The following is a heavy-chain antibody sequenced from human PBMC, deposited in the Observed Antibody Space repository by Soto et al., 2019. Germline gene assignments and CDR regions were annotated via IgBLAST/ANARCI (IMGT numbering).Heavy chain of an antibody. V-gene: IGHV3-30*18. D-gene: IGHD4-17*01. J-gene: IGHJ6*02. Sequence: QVQLVESEGGVVQPGRSLRLSCAASGFTFSSYGMHWVRQAPGKGLEWVAVISYDGSNKYYADSVKGRFTISRDNSKNTLYLQMNSLRAEDTAVYYCAKILQLGDYAYYYYGMDVWGQGTTVTVFS. CDR1: GFTFSSYG. CDR2: ISYDGSNK. CDR3: AKILQLGDYAYYYYGMDV.